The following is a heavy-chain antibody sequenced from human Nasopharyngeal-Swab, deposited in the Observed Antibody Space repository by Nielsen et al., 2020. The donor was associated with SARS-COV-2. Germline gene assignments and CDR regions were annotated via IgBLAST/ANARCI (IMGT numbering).Heavy chain of an antibody. CDR3: ARDNPPQWLVIDDAFDI. J-gene: IGHJ3*02. D-gene: IGHD6-19*01. V-gene: IGHV3-33*01. CDR2: IWYDGSNK. Sequence: GGSLRLSCAASGFTFSSYGMHWVRQAPGKGLEWVAVIWYDGSNKYYADSVKGRFTISRDNSKNTLYLQMNSLRAEDTAVYYCARDNPPQWLVIDDAFDIWGQGTMVTVFS. CDR1: GFTFSSYG.